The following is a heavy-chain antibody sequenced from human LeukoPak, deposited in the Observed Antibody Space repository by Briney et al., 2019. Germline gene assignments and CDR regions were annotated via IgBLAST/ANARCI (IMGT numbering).Heavy chain of an antibody. J-gene: IGHJ4*02. CDR3: ARAPWYVWGSYRLYYFDY. Sequence: ASVKVSCKASGYTFTSYAISWVRQAPGQGLEWMGWISAYNGNTNYAQKLQGRVTMTTDTSTSTAYMELRSLRSDDTAVYYCARAPWYVWGSYRLYYFDYWGQGTLVAVSS. CDR2: ISAYNGNT. V-gene: IGHV1-18*01. CDR1: GYTFTSYA. D-gene: IGHD3-16*02.